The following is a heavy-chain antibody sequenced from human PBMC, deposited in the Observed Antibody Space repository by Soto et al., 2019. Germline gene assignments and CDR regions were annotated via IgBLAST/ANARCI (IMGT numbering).Heavy chain of an antibody. CDR3: AKDLGGDYDFWSGYPMDV. D-gene: IGHD3-3*01. V-gene: IGHV3-30*18. CDR2: ISYDGSNK. Sequence: RLSCAASGFTFSSYGMHWVRQAPGKGLEWVAVISYDGSNKYYADSVKGRFTISRDNSKNTLYLQMNSLRAEDTAVYYCAKDLGGDYDFWSGYPMDVWGQGTTVTVSS. J-gene: IGHJ6*02. CDR1: GFTFSSYG.